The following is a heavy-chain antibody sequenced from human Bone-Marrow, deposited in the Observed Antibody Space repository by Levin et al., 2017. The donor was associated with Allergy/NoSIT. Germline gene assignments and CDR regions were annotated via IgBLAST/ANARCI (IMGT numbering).Heavy chain of an antibody. Sequence: GESLKISCAASGFNFINYALTWVRQVPGKGLEWVATTSSSGGGTYYAESVKGRFTISRDNSKDTLFLQMNSLRAEDTAIYYCAKDSKTRSFTTFDYWGQGTLVTVSS. CDR2: TSSSGGGT. V-gene: IGHV3-23*01. CDR3: AKDSKTRSFTTFDY. J-gene: IGHJ4*02. D-gene: IGHD2/OR15-2a*01. CDR1: GFNFINYA.